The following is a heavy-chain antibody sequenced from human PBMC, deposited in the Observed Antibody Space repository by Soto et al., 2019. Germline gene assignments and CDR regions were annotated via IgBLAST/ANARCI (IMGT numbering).Heavy chain of an antibody. V-gene: IGHV2-5*02. J-gene: IGHJ6*03. D-gene: IGHD6-13*01. Sequence: SGSTLAHPTHTLTLTYTFFAFSLSTRGVGVSWIRQPPGKALELLALIYWDDDKRYSPSLKSRLTTTKDTSKNQVVLTMTNMDPVDTATYYIAHSGPGYSISYMDVWCKGTTVTVSS. CDR1: AFSLSTRGVG. CDR3: AHSGPGYSISYMDV. CDR2: IYWDDDK.